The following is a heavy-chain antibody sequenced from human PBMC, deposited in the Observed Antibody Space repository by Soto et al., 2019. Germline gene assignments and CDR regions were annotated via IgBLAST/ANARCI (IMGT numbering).Heavy chain of an antibody. CDR3: ARDLEYSSSPGSDY. V-gene: IGHV1-18*01. D-gene: IGHD6-6*01. J-gene: IGHJ4*02. Sequence: ASVKVSCKASGYTFTSYGISWVRQAPGQGLEWMGWISAYNGNTNYAQKLQGRVTMTTDTSTSTAYMELRSLRSDDTAVYYCARDLEYSSSPGSDYWGQGTLVTVSS. CDR1: GYTFTSYG. CDR2: ISAYNGNT.